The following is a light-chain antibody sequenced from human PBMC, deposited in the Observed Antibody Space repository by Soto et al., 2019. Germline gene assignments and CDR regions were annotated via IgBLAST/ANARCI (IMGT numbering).Light chain of an antibody. CDR2: GAS. V-gene: IGKV3-15*01. CDR3: QQYNNCHLT. Sequence: EIVMTQSPATLSVSPGERATLSCRASQSVSRNLAWYQQRPGQAPRLLIYGASTRATGVPTRFSGSGSGTECALTISSLQSEDVAVYYCQQYNNCHLTFGGGTKVEIK. CDR1: QSVSRN. J-gene: IGKJ4*01.